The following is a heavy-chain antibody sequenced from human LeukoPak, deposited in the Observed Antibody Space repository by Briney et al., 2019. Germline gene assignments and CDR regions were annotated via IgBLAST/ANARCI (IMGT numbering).Heavy chain of an antibody. CDR2: IWYDGSNK. CDR3: ASAFYPYSSSWQRVDY. V-gene: IGHV3-33*01. Sequence: PGRSLRLSCAASGFTFSSYGMHWVRQAPGKGLEWVAVIWYDGSNKYYADSVKGRFTISGDNSKNTLYLQMNSLRAEDTAVYYCASAFYPYSSSWQRVDYWGQGTLVTVSS. CDR1: GFTFSSYG. D-gene: IGHD6-13*01. J-gene: IGHJ4*02.